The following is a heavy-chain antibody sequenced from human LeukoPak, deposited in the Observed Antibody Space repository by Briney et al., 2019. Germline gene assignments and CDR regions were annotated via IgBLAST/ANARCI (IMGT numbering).Heavy chain of an antibody. Sequence: GGSLRLSCAASGFTFSSYWMSWVRQAPGKGLEWVASIKQDGNEKYYVDSVKGRFTISRDNAKSSLYMQMNNLRAEDTAVYYCASGGWFSTYWGQGSLVTVSS. D-gene: IGHD6-19*01. CDR1: GFTFSSYW. V-gene: IGHV3-7*01. CDR2: IKQDGNEK. CDR3: ASGGWFSTY. J-gene: IGHJ4*02.